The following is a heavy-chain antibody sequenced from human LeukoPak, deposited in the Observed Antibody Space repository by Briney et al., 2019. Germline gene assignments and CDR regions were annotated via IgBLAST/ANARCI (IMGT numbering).Heavy chain of an antibody. D-gene: IGHD6-13*01. CDR3: AKAASSSWPSYYYGMDV. CDR2: ITGSGGNT. Sequence: GVSLRLSCAASGFIFSSYSMSWVRQAPGKGLEWVSVITGSGGNTYYADSVKGRFTISKDNSKNTVYLQMSSLRVDDTAVYYCAKAASSSWPSYYYGMDVRGQGTTVTVSS. CDR1: GFIFSSYS. J-gene: IGHJ6*02. V-gene: IGHV3-23*01.